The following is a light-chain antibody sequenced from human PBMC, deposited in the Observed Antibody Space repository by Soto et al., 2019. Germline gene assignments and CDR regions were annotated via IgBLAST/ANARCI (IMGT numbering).Light chain of an antibody. Sequence: QPVLTQSPSASASLGASVKLTCTLSSGHSSYAISWHQQQPEKGPRYLMKVNIEGSHSKGDGIPDRFSGSSSGAERYLTISSLQAEDEADYYCQTCGTGIHAVFGGGTQLTVL. V-gene: IGLV4-69*01. J-gene: IGLJ7*01. CDR2: VNIEGSH. CDR3: QTCGTGIHAV. CDR1: SGHSSYA.